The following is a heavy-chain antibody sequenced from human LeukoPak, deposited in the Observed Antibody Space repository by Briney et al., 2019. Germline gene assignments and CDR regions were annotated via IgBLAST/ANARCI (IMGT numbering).Heavy chain of an antibody. V-gene: IGHV4-59*01. CDR1: GGSISSYY. CDR2: IYYSGCT. CDR3: ARVRFLEWLPDAFDI. Sequence: SETLSLTCTVSGGSISSYYWSWIRQPPGKEREWIGYIYYSGCTNYKPSLKSRVTISVDTSKNQFFLKLSSVTAADTAVYYCARVRFLEWLPDAFDIWGQGTMVTVSS. J-gene: IGHJ3*02. D-gene: IGHD3-3*01.